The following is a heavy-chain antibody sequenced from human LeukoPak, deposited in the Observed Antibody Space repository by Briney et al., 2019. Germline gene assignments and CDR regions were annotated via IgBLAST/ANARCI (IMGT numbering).Heavy chain of an antibody. CDR3: ARTTTARQPSRYFDS. V-gene: IGHV1-8*01. D-gene: IGHD6-6*01. J-gene: IGHJ4*02. Sequence: ASVKVSCKASGYTFTSYYMHWVRQATGQGLEWMGWMNPNSGNTGYAQKFQGRVTITRNTSISTAYMELSSLRSEDTAVYYCARTTTARQPSRYFDSWGQGTLVTVSS. CDR2: MNPNSGNT. CDR1: GYTFTSYY.